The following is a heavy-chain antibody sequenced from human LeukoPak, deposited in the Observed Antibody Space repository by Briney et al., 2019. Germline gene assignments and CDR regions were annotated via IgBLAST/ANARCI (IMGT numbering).Heavy chain of an antibody. V-gene: IGHV4-4*07. Sequence: PSETLSLTCTVSGGSISSYYWSWIRQSAGKGLEWIGRIYTSGSTNYNPSLKSRVTMSVDTSKNQFSLKLSSVTAADTAVYYCVRDLIATSFDHWGQGTLVTVSS. CDR3: VRDLIATSFDH. CDR1: GGSISSYY. D-gene: IGHD1-26*01. CDR2: IYTSGST. J-gene: IGHJ4*02.